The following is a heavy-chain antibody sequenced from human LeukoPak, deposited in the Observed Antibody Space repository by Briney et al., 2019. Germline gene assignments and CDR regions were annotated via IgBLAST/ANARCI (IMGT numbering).Heavy chain of an antibody. Sequence: PSETLSLTCAVYGGSFSGYYWSWIRQPPGKGLEWIGEINHSGSTNYNPSLKSRVTISVDTSKNQFSLKLSSVTAADTAVYYCARDGDSSGYSDYWGQGTPVTVSS. CDR1: GGSFSGYY. J-gene: IGHJ4*02. D-gene: IGHD3-22*01. V-gene: IGHV4-34*01. CDR3: ARDGDSSGYSDY. CDR2: INHSGST.